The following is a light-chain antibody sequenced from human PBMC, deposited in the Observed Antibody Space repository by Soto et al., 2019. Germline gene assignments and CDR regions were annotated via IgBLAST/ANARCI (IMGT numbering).Light chain of an antibody. Sequence: QSALTQPASVSGSPGQSIAISCTGTSSDVGGYNRVSWYQQHPGKAPKLMVYEVSNRPSGVSNRFSGSKSDNTASLTISGLQAEDEADYYCSSYTCSGTVWVFGGGTKLTVL. J-gene: IGLJ3*02. CDR2: EVS. CDR3: SSYTCSGTVWV. CDR1: SSDVGGYNR. V-gene: IGLV2-14*01.